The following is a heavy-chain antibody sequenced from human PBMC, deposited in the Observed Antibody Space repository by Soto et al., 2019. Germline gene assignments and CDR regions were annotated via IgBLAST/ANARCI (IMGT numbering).Heavy chain of an antibody. CDR1: GGTFSCYA. Sequence: QVQLVQSGAEVKKPGSSVKVSCKAYGGTFSCYAISWVRQAPGQGLEWMAGIIPIFGTANYAQKFQGRVTITADESTSTAYMELRSLRSEDTALYYSASDPLRFGELSAWYSWFDSWGQVQLVTVSS. V-gene: IGHV1-69*12. J-gene: IGHJ5*01. D-gene: IGHD3-16*02. CDR2: IIPIFGTA. CDR3: ASDPLRFGELSAWYSWFDS.